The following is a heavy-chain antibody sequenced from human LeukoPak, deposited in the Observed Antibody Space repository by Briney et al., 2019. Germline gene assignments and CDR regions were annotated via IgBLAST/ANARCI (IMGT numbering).Heavy chain of an antibody. CDR2: IFYSGST. CDR3: ARDRVDDFSNYFVDY. V-gene: IGHV4-59*01. J-gene: IGHJ4*02. CDR1: GGSISDYY. D-gene: IGHD4-11*01. Sequence: SETLSLTCTVSGGSISDYYWTWIRQPPGKGLEWIGFIFYSGSTTYNPSLNNRVTISVDTSKNQFSLTLTSVPAADTALYYCARDRVDDFSNYFVDYWGQGTLVTVSS.